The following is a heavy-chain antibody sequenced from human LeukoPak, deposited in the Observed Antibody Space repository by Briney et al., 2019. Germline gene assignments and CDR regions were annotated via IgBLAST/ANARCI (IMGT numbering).Heavy chain of an antibody. J-gene: IGHJ4*02. CDR2: INPNSGGT. CDR1: GYTFTGYY. D-gene: IGHD6-13*01. Sequence: ASVKVSCKASGYTFTGYYMHWVRQAPGQGLEWMGWINPNSGGTNYAQKFQGRVTITADESTSTAYMELSSLRSEDTAVYFCARVAARYSSSWYEDYWGQGTLVTVSS. CDR3: ARVAARYSSSWYEDY. V-gene: IGHV1-2*02.